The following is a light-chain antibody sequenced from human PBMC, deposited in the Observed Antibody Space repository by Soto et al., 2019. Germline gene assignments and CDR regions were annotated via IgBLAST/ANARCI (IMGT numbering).Light chain of an antibody. Sequence: EIVLTQSPGTLSLSPGERATLSCRASQSVGSDYLAWYQQKPGQAPRILIFGASGRATGIPDRFSGSGSGTDFTLTISRLEPEDFAVYYCQQSYNIPYTFGQGTKVEI. CDR1: QSVGSDY. V-gene: IGKV3-20*01. J-gene: IGKJ2*01. CDR2: GAS. CDR3: QQSYNIPYT.